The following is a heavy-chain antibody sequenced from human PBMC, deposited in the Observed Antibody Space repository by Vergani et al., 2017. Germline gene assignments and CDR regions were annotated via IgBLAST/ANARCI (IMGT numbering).Heavy chain of an antibody. J-gene: IGHJ5*02. D-gene: IGHD2-2*01. CDR2: VFRTGTA. CDR1: GGFLSSYY. Sequence: QVQLVESGPGLVKPSETLSLTCTVSGGFLSSYYWNWIRQPAGKGLEWVGRVFRTGTADYNPSLNSRLTFSVDTSKNQVSLKLTSVPAADTAIYYCARSFGYITSPGRFDPWGEGTLVVVSS. V-gene: IGHV4-4*07. CDR3: ARSFGYITSPGRFDP.